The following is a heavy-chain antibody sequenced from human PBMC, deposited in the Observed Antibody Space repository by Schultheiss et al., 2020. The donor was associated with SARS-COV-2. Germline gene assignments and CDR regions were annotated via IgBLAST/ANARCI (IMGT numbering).Heavy chain of an antibody. V-gene: IGHV3-43*01. Sequence: GGSLRLSCAASGFTFDDYTMHWVRQAPGKGLEWVSLISWDGGSTYYADSVKGRFTISRDNSKNSLYLQMNSLRTQDTALYYCAKALRTTVAYYYYGMDVWGQGTTVTVSS. CDR1: GFTFDDYT. D-gene: IGHD4-11*01. CDR3: AKALRTTVAYYYYGMDV. J-gene: IGHJ6*02. CDR2: ISWDGGST.